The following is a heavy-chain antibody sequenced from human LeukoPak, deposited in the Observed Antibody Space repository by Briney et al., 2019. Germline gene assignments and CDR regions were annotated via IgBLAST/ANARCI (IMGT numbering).Heavy chain of an antibody. CDR3: STEDKYCTSATCVDF. D-gene: IGHD2-8*01. J-gene: IGHJ4*02. CDR1: GYTFTGYY. CDR2: INPNSGAT. Sequence: GASVKISCKASGYTFTGYYMHWVRQAPGQRLEWMGWINPNSGATNYAQKFHGRVTMTSDTSVRTAYLELTRLTSDDAAVYDCSTEDKYCTSATCVDFWGQGTVVTVSS. V-gene: IGHV1-2*02.